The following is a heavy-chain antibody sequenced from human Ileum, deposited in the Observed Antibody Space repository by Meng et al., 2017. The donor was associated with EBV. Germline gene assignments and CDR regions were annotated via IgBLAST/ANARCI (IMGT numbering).Heavy chain of an antibody. Sequence: QGQLRESGQGLGKPSETLSLTCSVSGGSVSSGGNYWSWIRQPPGKGLEWIGYIYNSGSTNYNPSLKSRVTISVDTSKNQFSLKLSSVTAADTAVYYCARDGYSSGSDWGQGTLVTVSS. J-gene: IGHJ4*02. CDR3: ARDGYSSGSD. CDR2: IYNSGST. V-gene: IGHV4-61*08. CDR1: GGSVSSGGNY. D-gene: IGHD6-19*01.